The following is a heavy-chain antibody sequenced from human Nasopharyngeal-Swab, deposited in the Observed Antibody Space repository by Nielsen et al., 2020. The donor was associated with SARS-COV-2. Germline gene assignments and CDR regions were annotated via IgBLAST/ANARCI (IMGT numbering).Heavy chain of an antibody. V-gene: IGHV3-30-3*02. Sequence: VRQAPGKGLEWVAVISYDGSNKYYADSVKGRFTISRDNSKNTLYLQMNSLGAEDTAVYYCAKSSGWYVGYFDYRGQGTLVTVSS. CDR3: AKSSGWYVGYFDY. CDR2: ISYDGSNK. D-gene: IGHD6-19*01. J-gene: IGHJ4*02.